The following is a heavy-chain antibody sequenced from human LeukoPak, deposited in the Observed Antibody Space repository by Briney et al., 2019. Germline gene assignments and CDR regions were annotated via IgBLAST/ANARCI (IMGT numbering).Heavy chain of an antibody. D-gene: IGHD2-8*02. V-gene: IGHV3-23*01. Sequence: GGSLRLSCAASGFTFSTFAMIWVRQPPGKGLEWVSSIFPSGGEIHYADSVRGRFTISRDNSKSTLSLQMNSLRAEDTAIYYCATYRQVLLPFESWGQGTLVTVPS. CDR1: GFTFSTFA. CDR2: IFPSGGEI. J-gene: IGHJ4*02. CDR3: ATYRQVLLPFES.